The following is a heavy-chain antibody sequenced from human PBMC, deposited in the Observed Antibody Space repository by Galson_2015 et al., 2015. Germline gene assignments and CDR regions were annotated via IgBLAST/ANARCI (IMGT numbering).Heavy chain of an antibody. Sequence: IYYADSVKGRFTISRDSAKNSLYLQMNSLRAEDTAVYYCAREAIFGVVTQYYFDYWGQGTLVTVSS. CDR3: AREAIFGVVTQYYFDY. J-gene: IGHJ4*02. CDR2: I. D-gene: IGHD3-3*01. V-gene: IGHV3-11*01.